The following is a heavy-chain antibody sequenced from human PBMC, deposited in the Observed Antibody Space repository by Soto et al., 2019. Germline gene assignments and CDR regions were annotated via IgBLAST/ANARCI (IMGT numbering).Heavy chain of an antibody. J-gene: IGHJ4*02. Sequence: GGSLRLSCAASGFTFNSYPMSWVRQAPGKGLEWVSAISGSGGSTYYADSVKGRFTISRDNSKNTLYLQMNSLRAEDTAVYYCAKNLYYYDVSGLHWGQGTLVTVSS. V-gene: IGHV3-23*01. D-gene: IGHD3-22*01. CDR3: AKNLYYYDVSGLH. CDR1: GFTFNSYP. CDR2: ISGSGGST.